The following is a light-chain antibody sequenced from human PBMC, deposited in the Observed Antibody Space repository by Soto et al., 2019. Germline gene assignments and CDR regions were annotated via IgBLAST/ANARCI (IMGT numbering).Light chain of an antibody. CDR2: NTN. Sequence: QNVVTQEPSFSVSPGGTVTLTCGLSSGPVFTSSYPNWYQQTPGQAPRTLIFNTNTRSSGVPDRFSGSILGDKAALTITGAQADDDSYYYCLLYLGGGIWVFGGGTKVTVL. V-gene: IGLV8-61*01. CDR1: SGPVFTSSY. CDR3: LLYLGGGIWV. J-gene: IGLJ3*02.